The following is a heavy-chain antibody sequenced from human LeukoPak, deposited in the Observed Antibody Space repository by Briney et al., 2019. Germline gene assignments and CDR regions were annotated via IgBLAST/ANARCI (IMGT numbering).Heavy chain of an antibody. J-gene: IGHJ4*02. CDR1: GYTFTGYY. CDR2: INPDTGGT. Sequence: EASVKVSCKASGYTFTGYYIHWLRQAPGQGLEWMGWINPDTGGTNYAQQFQGRVTMTRDTSISTAYMELSRLTSDDTAVYYCARRSSSWYYFDYWGQGTLVTVSS. V-gene: IGHV1-2*02. CDR3: ARRSSSWYYFDY. D-gene: IGHD6-13*01.